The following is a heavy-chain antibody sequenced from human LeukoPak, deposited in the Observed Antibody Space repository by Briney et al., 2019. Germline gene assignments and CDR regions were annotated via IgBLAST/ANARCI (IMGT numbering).Heavy chain of an antibody. CDR1: GGSISSYY. CDR2: IYYSGST. J-gene: IGHJ6*02. V-gene: IGHV4-59*01. D-gene: IGHD3-3*02. Sequence: PSETLSLTCSVSGGSISSYYWSWIRQPPGKGLEWIGYIYYSGSTNYNPSLKSRVTISVDTSKNQFSLKLSSVTAADTAVYYCARYIRNDYYYYYGMDVWAKGPRSPSP. CDR3: ARYIRNDYYYYYGMDV.